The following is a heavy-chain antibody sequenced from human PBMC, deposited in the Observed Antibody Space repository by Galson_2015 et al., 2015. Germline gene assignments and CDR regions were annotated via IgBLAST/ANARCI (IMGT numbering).Heavy chain of an antibody. CDR3: TRGGDYRSAWDYFDY. Sequence: SVKVSCKGSGYTFTTYGINCVRQAPGQGLEWMGWISANNGNTKYAQKLQGRVSMTTDTSTSTAYIELRSLRSDDTAVYYCTRGGDYRSAWDYFDYWGQGTLVTVSS. CDR2: ISANNGNT. J-gene: IGHJ4*02. V-gene: IGHV1-18*01. CDR1: GYTFTTYG. D-gene: IGHD4-17*01.